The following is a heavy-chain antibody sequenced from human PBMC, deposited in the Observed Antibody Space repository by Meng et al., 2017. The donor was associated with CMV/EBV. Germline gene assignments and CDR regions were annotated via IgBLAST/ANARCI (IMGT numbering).Heavy chain of an antibody. CDR3: AIIGYKEWDY. V-gene: IGHV4-39*07. CDR2: IYYSGST. Sequence: SETLSLTCTVSGGSISSSSYYWGWLRQPPGKGLEWIGSIYYSGSTYYNPSLKSRVTISVDTSKNQFSLKLSSVTAADTAVYYCAIIGYKEWDYWGQGTLVTVSS. CDR1: GGSISSSSYY. J-gene: IGHJ4*02. D-gene: IGHD3-3*01.